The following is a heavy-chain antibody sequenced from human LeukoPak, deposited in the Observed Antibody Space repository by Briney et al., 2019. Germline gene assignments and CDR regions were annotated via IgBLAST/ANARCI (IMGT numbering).Heavy chain of an antibody. V-gene: IGHV3-21*01. CDR2: ISSSSGYR. J-gene: IGHJ3*02. CDR1: GFTFSAYT. D-gene: IGHD2-15*01. Sequence: GGSLRLSCAASGFTFSAYTINWVRQAPGKGLEWVSSISSSSGYRYYADSVKGRFTISRDNAKNSLSLQMNSLIAEDTAVYYCARGGGAFDIWGQGTMVTVSS. CDR3: ARGGGAFDI.